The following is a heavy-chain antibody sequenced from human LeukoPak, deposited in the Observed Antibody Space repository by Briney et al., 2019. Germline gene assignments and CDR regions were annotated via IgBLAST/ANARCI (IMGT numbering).Heavy chain of an antibody. D-gene: IGHD3-22*01. CDR1: GLTFSSYA. Sequence: GGSLRLSCAASGLTFSSYAMHWVRQAPGKGLEWVSSISSSSSYIYYADSVRGRFTISRDNAKNSLYLQMNSLRVEDTAVYYCARESYDGGGFDYWGQGTLVTVSS. CDR3: ARESYDGGGFDY. J-gene: IGHJ4*02. V-gene: IGHV3-21*01. CDR2: ISSSSSYI.